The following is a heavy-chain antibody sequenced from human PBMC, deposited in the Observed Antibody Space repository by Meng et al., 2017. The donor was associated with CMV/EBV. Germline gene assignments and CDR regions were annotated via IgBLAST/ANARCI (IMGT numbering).Heavy chain of an antibody. Sequence: ASGSTFTGYSLHWVRQAPGQGLEWMGWINPNGGGTNYAQKFQGRVTMTRDTSISTAYMELSRLRSDDTAVYYCALGGSYGSDNWFDPWGQGTLVTVSS. CDR3: ALGGSYGSDNWFDP. D-gene: IGHD5-18*01. J-gene: IGHJ5*02. CDR1: GSTFTGYS. CDR2: INPNGGGT. V-gene: IGHV1-2*02.